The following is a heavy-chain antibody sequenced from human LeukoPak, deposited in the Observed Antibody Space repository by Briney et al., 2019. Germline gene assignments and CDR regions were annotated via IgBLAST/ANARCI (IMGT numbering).Heavy chain of an antibody. Sequence: SETLSLTCTVSGGSIGGWYWSWIRQPPGKGLEWIGYIYGSGNTNHNPSLKSRVTMSIDTSKNQFSLKLTSVTAADTATYYCARETSLAGFASGLGFNYWGQGILVTVSS. CDR1: GGSIGGWY. V-gene: IGHV4-59*01. D-gene: IGHD6-19*01. CDR2: IYGSGNT. CDR3: ARETSLAGFASGLGFNY. J-gene: IGHJ4*02.